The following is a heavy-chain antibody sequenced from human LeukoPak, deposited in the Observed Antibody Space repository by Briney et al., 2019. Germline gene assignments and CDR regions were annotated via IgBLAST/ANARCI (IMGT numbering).Heavy chain of an antibody. D-gene: IGHD2-15*01. CDR3: ARAPYCSGGSCYSDYYYYYGMDV. CDR2: IIPIFGTA. J-gene: IGHJ6*04. CDR1: GGTFSSYA. Sequence: VKVSCKASGGTFSSYAISWVRQAPGQGLEWMGGIIPIFGTANYAQKFQGRVTITADESTSTAYMELSSLRSEDTAVYYCARAPYCSGGSCYSDYYYYYGMDVWGKGTTVAVSS. V-gene: IGHV1-69*01.